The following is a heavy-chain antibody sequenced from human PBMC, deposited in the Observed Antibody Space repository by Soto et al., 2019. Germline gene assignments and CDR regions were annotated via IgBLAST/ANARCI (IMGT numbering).Heavy chain of an antibody. CDR3: ARSIAATEGAFDI. D-gene: IGHD6-6*01. CDR2: IYYSGST. V-gene: IGHV4-31*03. Sequence: SETLSLTCTVSGGSISSGGYYWSWIRQHPGKGLEWIGYIYYSGSTYYNPSLKSRVTISVDTSKNQFSLKLSSVTAADTAVYYCARSIAATEGAFDIWGQGTIVTLSS. CDR1: GGSISSGGYY. J-gene: IGHJ3*02.